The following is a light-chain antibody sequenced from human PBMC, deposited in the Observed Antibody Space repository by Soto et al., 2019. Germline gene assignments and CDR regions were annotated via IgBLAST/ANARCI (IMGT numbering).Light chain of an antibody. J-gene: IGLJ3*02. CDR2: GNT. CDR3: CSYAGSYTVL. CDR1: SSNIGAHYD. Sequence: QSVLTQPPSVSGAPGQRVTISCTGSSSNIGAHYDVHWYQQLPGTAPKLLIYGNTNRPSGVPDRFSGSKSGNTASLTISGLQAEDEADYYCCSYAGSYTVLFGGGTKLTVL. V-gene: IGLV1-40*01.